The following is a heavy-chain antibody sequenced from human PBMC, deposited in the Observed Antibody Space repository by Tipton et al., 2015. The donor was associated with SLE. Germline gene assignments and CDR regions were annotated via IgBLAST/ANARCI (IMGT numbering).Heavy chain of an antibody. V-gene: IGHV3-9*01. CDR2: ITWSGGSI. CDR1: GFTFDDYA. Sequence: SLRLSCAASGFTFDDYAMYWVRQAPGKALKWVSGITWSGGSIGYADSVKGRFTVSRDNAKNFLFLEINSLRAEDTAFYYCARASGGLIDYWGQGTLVTVSS. CDR3: ARASGGLIDY. J-gene: IGHJ4*02. D-gene: IGHD3-16*01.